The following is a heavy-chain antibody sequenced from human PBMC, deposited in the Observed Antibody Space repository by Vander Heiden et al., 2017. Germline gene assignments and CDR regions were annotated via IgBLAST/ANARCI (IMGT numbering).Heavy chain of an antibody. CDR2: ISSSGSTI. D-gene: IGHD3-22*01. V-gene: IGHV3-11*01. CDR3: ARDLYGMIVVPLN. J-gene: IGHJ4*02. Sequence: QVPLVESGGGLVKPGGSLRLPGAASGFTFSHYYMTWIPQAPGKGLEWVSYISSSGSTISYADSGKGRFTISRDNAKNSLYLQMNSLRAEDTAVYYCARDLYGMIVVPLNWVQGTLV. CDR1: GFTFSHYY.